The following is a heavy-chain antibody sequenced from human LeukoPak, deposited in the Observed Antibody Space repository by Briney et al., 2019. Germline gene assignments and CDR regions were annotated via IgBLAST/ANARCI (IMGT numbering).Heavy chain of an antibody. CDR3: ARGDHYASGTFLYYFHY. V-gene: IGHV3-30*01. J-gene: IGHJ4*02. Sequence: GGSLRLSCAASGFTFSRFAIHWVRQAPGKGLQWVAVTSSDGSNKYYADSVKGRFTISRDNSKNTLYLQMNSLSAEDTAVYYCARGDHYASGTFLYYFHYWGQGTLVTVSS. CDR1: GFTFSRFA. D-gene: IGHD3-10*01. CDR2: TSSDGSNK.